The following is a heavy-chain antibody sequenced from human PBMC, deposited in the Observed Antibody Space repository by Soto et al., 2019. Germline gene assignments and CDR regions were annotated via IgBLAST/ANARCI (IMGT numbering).Heavy chain of an antibody. Sequence: ASVKVSCKASGYTFSNYGISWVRQAPGQGLEWMGWISAYNGNTNYAQKLQGRVTMTTDTSTSTAYMELRSLRSDDTAVYYCARVPPFYDSQAGDYFDDWGQGTLVTVSS. CDR1: GYTFSNYG. V-gene: IGHV1-18*01. D-gene: IGHD3-16*01. CDR2: ISAYNGNT. CDR3: ARVPPFYDSQAGDYFDD. J-gene: IGHJ4*02.